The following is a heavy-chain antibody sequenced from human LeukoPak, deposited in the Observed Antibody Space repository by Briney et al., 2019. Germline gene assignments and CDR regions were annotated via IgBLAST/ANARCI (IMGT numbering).Heavy chain of an antibody. CDR3: ARGGARQQLVENYFDY. V-gene: IGHV3-53*01. CDR1: GFTVSSNY. J-gene: IGHJ4*02. CDR2: IYRGGST. D-gene: IGHD6-13*01. Sequence: GGSLRLSCAASGFTVSSNYMSWVRQAQGKGLEWVSVIYRGGSTSYADSVKGRFTVSRDNSKNTLYLQMNSLRAEDTAVYYCARGGARQQLVENYFDYWGQGTLVTVSS.